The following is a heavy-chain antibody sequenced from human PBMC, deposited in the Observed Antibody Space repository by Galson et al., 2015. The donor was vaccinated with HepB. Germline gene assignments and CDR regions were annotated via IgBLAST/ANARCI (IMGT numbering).Heavy chain of an antibody. D-gene: IGHD4-17*01. J-gene: IGHJ3*02. CDR3: AKDFSSDDYGDLGDAFDI. CDR2: ISYDGSNK. V-gene: IGHV3-30*18. Sequence: SLRLSCAASGFTFSSYGMHWVRQAPGKGLEWVAVISYDGSNKYYADSVKGRFTISRDNSKNTLYLQMNSLRAEDTAVYYCAKDFSSDDYGDLGDAFDIWGQGTMVTVSS. CDR1: GFTFSSYG.